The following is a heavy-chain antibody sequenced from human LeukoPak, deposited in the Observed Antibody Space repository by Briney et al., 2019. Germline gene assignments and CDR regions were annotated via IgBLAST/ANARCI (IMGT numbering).Heavy chain of an antibody. J-gene: IGHJ4*02. CDR3: ARDRSTDAISEY. D-gene: IGHD1-1*01. Sequence: LSGGSLRLSCSASGFNFNTYTLTWVRQTPGKRPEWLSAITGGHGATYYADSVRGRFTITRDNSRNTFYLDMSGLRAEDTAVYYCARDRSTDAISEYWGQGTLVAVS. CDR1: GFNFNTYT. V-gene: IGHV3-23*01. CDR2: ITGGHGAT.